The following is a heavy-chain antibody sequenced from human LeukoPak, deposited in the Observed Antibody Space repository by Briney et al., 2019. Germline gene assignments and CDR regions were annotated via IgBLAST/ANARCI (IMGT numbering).Heavy chain of an antibody. V-gene: IGHV3-48*03. D-gene: IGHD2-15*01. J-gene: IGHJ4*02. CDR2: ISSSGDTI. Sequence: GGSLRLSCAAPGFTFSNYEMKWVRQAPGKGLEWVSYISSSGDTIYYADSVKGRFTISRDNAKNSLYLQMNSLRAEDTAIYYCATPPGSTDYWGQGTLVTVSS. CDR3: ATPPGSTDY. CDR1: GFTFSNYE.